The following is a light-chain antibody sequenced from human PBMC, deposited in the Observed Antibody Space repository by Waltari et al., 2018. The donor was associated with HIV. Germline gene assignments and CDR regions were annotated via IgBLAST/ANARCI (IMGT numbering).Light chain of an antibody. CDR2: DDT. Sequence: SYVLTQPPSESVAPGQTARVTCGGQNVGSNSVHWYQQKAGQPPTLVLYDDTDRPSGIPERFSGSNSGNTATLTISRVEVGDEADYYCHVWDSAGDGHVFVSGTKVTV. CDR3: HVWDSAGDGHV. J-gene: IGLJ1*01. V-gene: IGLV3-21*02. CDR1: NVGSNS.